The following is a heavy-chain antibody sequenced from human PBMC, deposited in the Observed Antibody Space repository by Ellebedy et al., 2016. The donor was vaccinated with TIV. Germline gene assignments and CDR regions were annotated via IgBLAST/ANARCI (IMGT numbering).Heavy chain of an antibody. CDR2: ICHTRDT. V-gene: IGHV4-59*01. CDR3: ARDTFYYESGSFVDLLDI. CDR1: GGSLSTYY. J-gene: IGHJ3*02. D-gene: IGHD3-10*01. Sequence: SETLSLTXAVSGGSLSTYYWSWIRQPPGKGLEWIGHICHTRDTNYNSSLEGRVTISLDTSKNQFSLRLTSVTAADTAVYYCARDTFYYESGSFVDLLDIWGQGTMVTVSS.